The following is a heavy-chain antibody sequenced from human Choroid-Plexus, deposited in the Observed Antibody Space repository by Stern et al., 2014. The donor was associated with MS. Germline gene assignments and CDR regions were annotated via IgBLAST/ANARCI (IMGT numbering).Heavy chain of an antibody. CDR1: GFSFSTYA. V-gene: IGHV3-23*04. CDR2: SSRRGGPT. CDR3: AKWPHHIAVAGTRYFQH. J-gene: IGHJ1*01. D-gene: IGHD6-19*01. Sequence: EVQLVESGGGLVQPGGSLRLPCAASGFSFSTYALSWVRQTPGKGLQWVSVSSRRGGPTYYADSVKGRFTISRDNSKNTLYLQMDSLRADDTAVYYCAKWPHHIAVAGTRYFQHWGQGTLVTVSS.